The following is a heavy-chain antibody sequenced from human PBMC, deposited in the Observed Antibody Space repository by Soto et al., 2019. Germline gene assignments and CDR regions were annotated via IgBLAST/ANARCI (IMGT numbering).Heavy chain of an antibody. CDR1: GGSISSYY. V-gene: IGHV4-59*08. CDR2: IYYSGST. CDR3: ERHQRIAEQLDY. D-gene: IGHD6-13*01. J-gene: IGHJ4*02. Sequence: SETLSLTCTVSGGSISSYYWSWIRQPPGKGLEWIGYIYYSGSTNYNPSLKSRVTISVDTSKNQFSLKLSSVTAADTAVYYCERHQRIAEQLDYWGQGTLVTVSS.